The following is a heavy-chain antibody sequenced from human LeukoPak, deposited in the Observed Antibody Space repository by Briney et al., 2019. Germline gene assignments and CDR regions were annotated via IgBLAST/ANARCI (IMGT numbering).Heavy chain of an antibody. Sequence: GGSLRLSCAASVFTFSGSSMHWVRQASWKGLEWVGCIRSKANSYATAYAASVKGRFTISRDDSKNTAYLQMNSLKTEDTAVYYCTSRSIVPSGDYWGQGTLVTVSS. CDR2: IRSKANSYAT. V-gene: IGHV3-73*01. CDR1: VFTFSGSS. J-gene: IGHJ4*02. D-gene: IGHD6-6*01. CDR3: TSRSIVPSGDY.